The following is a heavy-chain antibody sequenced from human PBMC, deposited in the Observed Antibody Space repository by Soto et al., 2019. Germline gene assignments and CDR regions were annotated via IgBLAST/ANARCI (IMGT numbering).Heavy chain of an antibody. CDR1: GDSINSRGY. CDR2: IHYRGTT. CDR3: AGIGVMEDAQFAH. J-gene: IGHJ4*02. V-gene: IGHV4-31*03. D-gene: IGHD2-15*01. Sequence: QVQLQESGPGLVKPSQTLSLTCTVSGDSINSRGYWGWIRQHPEKGLQWIGYIHYRGTTYYNPSLKSRVTISVDKTKNQFSLKLSSVTAADTAVYYCAGIGVMEDAQFAHWGQGTLVTVSS.